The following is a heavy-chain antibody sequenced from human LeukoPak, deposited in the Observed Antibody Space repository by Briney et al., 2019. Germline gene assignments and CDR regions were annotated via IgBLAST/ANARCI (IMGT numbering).Heavy chain of an antibody. CDR1: GFTFSSYW. J-gene: IGHJ4*02. D-gene: IGHD3-22*01. Sequence: QPGGSLRLSCAASGFTFSSYWMHWVRQAPGKGLVWVSRINSDGSSTSYADSVKGRFTISRDNAKNTLYLQMDSLRAEDTAVYYCARSYYDSSGYYYSGPFEAFDYWGQGTLVTVSS. CDR3: ARSYYDSSGYYYSGPFEAFDY. CDR2: INSDGSST. V-gene: IGHV3-74*01.